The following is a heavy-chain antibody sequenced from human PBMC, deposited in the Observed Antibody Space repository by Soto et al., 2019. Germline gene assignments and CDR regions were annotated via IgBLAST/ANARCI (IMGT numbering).Heavy chain of an antibody. V-gene: IGHV1-69*12. CDR3: ARDRTSLGYCSGGSCSYYYYGMDV. D-gene: IGHD2-15*01. Sequence: QVQLVQSGAEVKKPGSSVKVSCKASGGTFSSYAISWVRQAPGQGLEWMGGIIPIFGTANYAQKFQGRVXXTADESTSTAXXEXSXXRSEDTAVYYCARDRTSLGYCSGGSCSYYYYGMDVWGQGTTVTVSS. CDR2: IIPIFGTA. CDR1: GGTFSSYA. J-gene: IGHJ6*02.